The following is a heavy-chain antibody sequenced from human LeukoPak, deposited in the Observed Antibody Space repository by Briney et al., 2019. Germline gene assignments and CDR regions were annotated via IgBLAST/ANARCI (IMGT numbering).Heavy chain of an antibody. Sequence: ASVKVSCKASGYTFTSYYMHWVRQAPGQGLEWMGWISAYNGNTNYAQKLQGRVTMTTDTSTSTAYMELRSLRSDDTAVYYCARIYGSGNYYYYMDVWGKGTTVTVSS. V-gene: IGHV1-18*04. D-gene: IGHD3-10*01. J-gene: IGHJ6*03. CDR2: ISAYNGNT. CDR3: ARIYGSGNYYYYMDV. CDR1: GYTFTSYY.